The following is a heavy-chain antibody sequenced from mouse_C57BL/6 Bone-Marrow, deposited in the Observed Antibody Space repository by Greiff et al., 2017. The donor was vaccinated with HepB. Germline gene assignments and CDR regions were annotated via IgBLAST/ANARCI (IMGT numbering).Heavy chain of an antibody. CDR3: ARDLCLDY. CDR2: ISDGGSYT. CDR1: GFTFSSYA. Sequence: EVHLVESGGGLVKPGGSLKLSCAASGFTFSSYAMSWVRQTPEKRLEWVATISDGGSYTYYPDNVKGRFTISRDNAKNNLYLQMSHLKSEDTAMYYCARDLCLDYWGQGTTLTVSS. V-gene: IGHV5-4*01. J-gene: IGHJ2*01. D-gene: IGHD2-3*01.